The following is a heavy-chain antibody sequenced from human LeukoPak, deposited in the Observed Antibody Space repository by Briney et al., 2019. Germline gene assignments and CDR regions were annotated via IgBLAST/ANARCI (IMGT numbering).Heavy chain of an antibody. Sequence: ASVKVSCKASGYTFTNYGINWVRQAPGQGLEWMGQINPYNGNTIYAQRLQGRVTLTTDTSTSTSYMELRSLTSADTAIYYCARATGSSISSRSLLYWGQGTLVTVSS. V-gene: IGHV1-18*01. CDR1: GYTFTNYG. CDR2: INPYNGNT. J-gene: IGHJ4*02. CDR3: ARATGSSISSRSLLY. D-gene: IGHD6-13*01.